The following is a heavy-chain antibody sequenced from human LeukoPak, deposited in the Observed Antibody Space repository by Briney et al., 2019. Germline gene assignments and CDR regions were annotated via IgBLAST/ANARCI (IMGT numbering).Heavy chain of an antibody. V-gene: IGHV3-30*02. D-gene: IGHD3-3*01. J-gene: IGHJ4*02. CDR3: ANTYYDFWSGSRPPFDY. CDR1: GFTFSSYG. Sequence: GGSLRLSCAASGFTFSSYGMHWVRQAPGKGLEWEAFIRYDGSNKYYADSVKGRFTISRDNSKNTLYLQMNSLRAEDTAVYYCANTYYDFWSGSRPPFDYWGQGTLVTVSS. CDR2: IRYDGSNK.